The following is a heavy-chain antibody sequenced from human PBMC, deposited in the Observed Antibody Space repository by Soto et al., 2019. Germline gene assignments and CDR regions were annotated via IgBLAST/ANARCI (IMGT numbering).Heavy chain of an antibody. CDR2: IIPIFGTA. V-gene: IGHV1-69*13. CDR3: ARVCIAARLQACRASTGWFDA. D-gene: IGHD6-6*01. J-gene: IGHJ5*02. CDR1: GGTFSSYA. Sequence: SVKVSCKASGGTFSSYAISWVRQAPGQGLEWMGGIIPIFGTANYAQKFQGRVTITADESTSTAYMELSSLRSEDTAVYYCARVCIAARLQACRASTGWFDAWGQGTLVTVSS.